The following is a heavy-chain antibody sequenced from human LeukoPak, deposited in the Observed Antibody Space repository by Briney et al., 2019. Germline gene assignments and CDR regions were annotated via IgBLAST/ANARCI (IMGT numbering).Heavy chain of an antibody. Sequence: PGGSLRLSCAASGFTFSSYWMSWVRQAPGKGLEWVANIKQDGSEKYYVDSVKGRFTISRDNSKNTLYLQMNSLRAEDTAVYYCAKVNKGDTAMINYYYYYMDVWGKGTTVTVSS. CDR3: AKVNKGDTAMINYYYYYMDV. CDR1: GFTFSSYW. D-gene: IGHD5-18*01. CDR2: IKQDGSEK. V-gene: IGHV3-7*01. J-gene: IGHJ6*03.